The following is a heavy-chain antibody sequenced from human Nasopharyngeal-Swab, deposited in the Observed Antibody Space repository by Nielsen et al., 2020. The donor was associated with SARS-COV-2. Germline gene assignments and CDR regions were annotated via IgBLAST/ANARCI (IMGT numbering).Heavy chain of an antibody. J-gene: IGHJ3*02. V-gene: IGHV3-48*04. CDR2: ISSSGSIA. CDR3: VRDGALIQLWLLPHALDI. CDR1: GFTFGSYT. Sequence: GESLKISCEASGFTFGSYTMNWVRQAPGKGLEWVSLISSSGSIASYADSVKGQFTISRDNANNSLYLQMNSLRADDTAVYYCVRDGALIQLWLLPHALDIWGQGTLVTVSS. D-gene: IGHD5-18*01.